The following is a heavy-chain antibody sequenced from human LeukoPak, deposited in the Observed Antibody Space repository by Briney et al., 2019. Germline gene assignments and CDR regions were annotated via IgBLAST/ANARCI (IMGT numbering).Heavy chain of an antibody. D-gene: IGHD5-12*01. CDR2: INHSGST. J-gene: IGHJ2*01. V-gene: IGHV4-34*01. CDR3: ARGRRYSGYDSRYFDL. Sequence: PSETLSLTCAVYGGSFSGYYWSWIRQPPGKGQEWIGEINHSGSTNYNPSLKSRVTISVDTSKNQFSLKLSSVTAADTAVYYCARGRRYSGYDSRYFDLWGRGTLVTVSS. CDR1: GGSFSGYY.